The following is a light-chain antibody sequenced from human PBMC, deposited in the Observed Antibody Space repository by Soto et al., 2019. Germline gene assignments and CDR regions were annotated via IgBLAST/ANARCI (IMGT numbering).Light chain of an antibody. J-gene: IGLJ2*01. CDR2: RDN. CDR3: ATWDDSLSGVV. Sequence: QSVLTQPPSASGTPGQRVTISCSGSSSNIGRNYLYWYQQFSGTAPKLLVYRDNHRPSGVPDRFSGSKSGTSASLAISGLRSEDEADYYCATWDDSLSGVVFGGGTQLTVL. V-gene: IGLV1-47*01. CDR1: SSNIGRNY.